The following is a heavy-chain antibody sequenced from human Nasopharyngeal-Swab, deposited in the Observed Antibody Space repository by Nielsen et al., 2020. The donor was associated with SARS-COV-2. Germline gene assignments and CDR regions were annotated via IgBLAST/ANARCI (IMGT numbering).Heavy chain of an antibody. CDR2: ITSGNSV. Sequence: GESLKISCATSGFTFSPYTMTWVRQAPGKGLQWISYITSGNSVQYADSVRGRFTISRDNAKNSLYLQMNSLRAEDTAVYYCARDGGEYSSSWLVDYWGQGTLVTVSS. D-gene: IGHD6-6*01. J-gene: IGHJ4*02. V-gene: IGHV3-48*04. CDR1: GFTFSPYT. CDR3: ARDGGEYSSSWLVDY.